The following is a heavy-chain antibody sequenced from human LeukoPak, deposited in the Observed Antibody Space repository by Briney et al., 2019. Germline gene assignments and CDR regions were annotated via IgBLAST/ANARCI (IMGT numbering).Heavy chain of an antibody. V-gene: IGHV1-69*05. CDR3: ARVGGPRGYSSRYNWNDGGTYYYGMDV. CDR2: IIPIFGTA. CDR1: GGTFSSYA. Sequence: ASVKVSCKASGGTFSSYAISWVRQAPGQGLEWMGGIIPIFGTANYAQKFQGRVTITTDESTSTAYMELSSLRSEDTAVYYCARVGGPRGYSSRYNWNDGGTYYYGMDVWGQGTTVTVSS. J-gene: IGHJ6*02. D-gene: IGHD1-20*01.